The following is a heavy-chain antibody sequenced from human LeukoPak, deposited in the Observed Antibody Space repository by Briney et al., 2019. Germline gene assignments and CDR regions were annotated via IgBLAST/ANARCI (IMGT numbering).Heavy chain of an antibody. CDR2: IRPEGTTT. CDR3: SRELDWIVFDC. Sequence: GGSLRLSCAASGFTFRTSWMHWVRQAPGKGLGWVARIRPEGTTTAYADSVKGRFTISIDNANYTLSLQINSLSAGDTAVDYCSRELDWIVFDCWGQGTLVTVSA. D-gene: IGHD3-22*01. CDR1: GFTFRTSW. J-gene: IGHJ4*02. V-gene: IGHV3-74*03.